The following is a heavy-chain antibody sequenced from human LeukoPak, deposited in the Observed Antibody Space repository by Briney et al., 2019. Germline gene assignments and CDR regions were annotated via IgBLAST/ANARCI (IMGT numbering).Heavy chain of an antibody. J-gene: IGHJ4*02. Sequence: SETLSLTCSVSGFSISSGYFWGWIRQPPGKGLEWIGRVYHSGTTNYDPSLKSRVTISVDTSKNQFSLKLSSVTAADTAVYYCARPSGRCSSSSCYKYWGQGTLVTVSS. CDR1: GFSISSGYF. V-gene: IGHV4-38-2*02. CDR3: ARPSGRCSSSSCYKY. CDR2: VYHSGTT. D-gene: IGHD2-2*02.